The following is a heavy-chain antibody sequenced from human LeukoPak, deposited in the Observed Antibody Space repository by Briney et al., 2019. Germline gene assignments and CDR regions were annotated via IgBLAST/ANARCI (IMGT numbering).Heavy chain of an antibody. CDR2: IYSGGST. J-gene: IGHJ6*02. CDR3: ARDSRPNPYYYYGMDV. CDR1: GFTVSSNY. V-gene: IGHV3-66*01. Sequence: PGGSLRLSCAASGFTVSSNYMSWVRQAPGKGLEWVSVIYSGGSTYYADSVKGRFTISRDNSKNTLYLQMNSLRAEDTAVYYRARDSRPNPYYYYGMDVWGQGTTVTVSS.